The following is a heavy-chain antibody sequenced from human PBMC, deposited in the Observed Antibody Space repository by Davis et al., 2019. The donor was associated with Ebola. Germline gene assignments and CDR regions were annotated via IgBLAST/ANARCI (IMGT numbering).Heavy chain of an antibody. CDR2: IYRGGNT. Sequence: GGSLRLSCTASGFNVSSNYMSWIRQAPGKGLEWVAVIYRGGNTYYADSVKGRFTISRDSSKDTLELQMNSLRAEDTAVYYCTRGRGGSSWEVYWGQGTLVTVSS. CDR1: GFNVSSNY. CDR3: TRGRGGSSWEVY. J-gene: IGHJ4*02. V-gene: IGHV3-53*01. D-gene: IGHD6-13*01.